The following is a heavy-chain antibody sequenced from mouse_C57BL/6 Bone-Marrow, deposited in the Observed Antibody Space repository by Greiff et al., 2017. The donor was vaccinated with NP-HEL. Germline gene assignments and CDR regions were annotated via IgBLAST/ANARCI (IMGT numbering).Heavy chain of an antibody. CDR2: ISSGGSYT. V-gene: IGHV5-6*01. CDR1: GFTFSSYG. CDR3: ARHGGYIDY. J-gene: IGHJ2*01. Sequence: EVKLMESGGDLVKPGGSLKLSCAASGFTFSSYGMSWVRQTPDKRLEWVATISSGGSYTYYPDSVKGRFTISRDNAKNTLYLQMSSLKSEDTAMYYCARHGGYIDYWGQGTTLTVSS.